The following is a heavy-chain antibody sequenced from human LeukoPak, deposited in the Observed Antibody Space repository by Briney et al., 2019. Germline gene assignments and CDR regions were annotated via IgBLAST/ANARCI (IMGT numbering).Heavy chain of an antibody. Sequence: GGSLRLSCAASGFTFSSYSMNWVRQAPGKGLEWVSYISSDSSTMYYADSVKGRFTISRDNAKNSLYLQMNSLRADDTAVYYCTRDRWAFDIWGQGTMVTVSS. D-gene: IGHD3-16*02. J-gene: IGHJ3*02. V-gene: IGHV3-48*01. CDR2: ISSDSSTM. CDR3: TRDRWAFDI. CDR1: GFTFSSYS.